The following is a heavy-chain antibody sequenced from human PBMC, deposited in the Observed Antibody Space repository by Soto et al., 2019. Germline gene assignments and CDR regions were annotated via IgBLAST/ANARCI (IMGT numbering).Heavy chain of an antibody. V-gene: IGHV4-4*02. CDR2: IYHSGRT. J-gene: IGHJ6*03. CDR3: ARGRGSGSYSNYYYYMDV. Sequence: PSETLSLTCAVSGGSISSSNWWSWVLQPQGKGLEWIGEIYHSGRTNYNPSLKSRVTRSVDKSKYQYSLKLSSVTAADTAVYYCARGRGSGSYSNYYYYMDVWGKGTTDIVSS. CDR1: GGSISSSNW. D-gene: IGHD3-10*01.